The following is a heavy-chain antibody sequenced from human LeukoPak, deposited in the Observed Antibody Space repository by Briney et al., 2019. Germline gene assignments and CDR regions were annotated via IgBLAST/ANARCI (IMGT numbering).Heavy chain of an antibody. V-gene: IGHV3-30*18. CDR3: AKDRAFDYYGMDV. CDR1: GFTFSNYG. CDR2: ISYDGSNK. D-gene: IGHD3-3*01. Sequence: GRSLRLSCAASGFTFSNYGLLWVRQAPGKGLEWVAVISYDGSNKFHADSVKGRFTISRDNSKNTLYLQMNSLRAEDTAVYYCAKDRAFDYYGMDVWGQGTTVTVSS. J-gene: IGHJ6*02.